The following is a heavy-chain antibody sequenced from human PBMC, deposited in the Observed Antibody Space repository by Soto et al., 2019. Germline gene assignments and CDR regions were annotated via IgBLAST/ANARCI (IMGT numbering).Heavy chain of an antibody. J-gene: IGHJ4*02. V-gene: IGHV3-13*01. Sequence: VGSLRLSCEASGFTFSGFDMHWVRQPTGKGLEWVSTIGTAGDTYYAVSVKGRFTISRDNAKNSLSLQMNSLRAGDTAVYFCARGQEVGAHFFDSWGQGTQVTVPS. CDR2: IGTAGDT. CDR1: GFTFSGFD. CDR3: ARGQEVGAHFFDS. D-gene: IGHD2-15*01.